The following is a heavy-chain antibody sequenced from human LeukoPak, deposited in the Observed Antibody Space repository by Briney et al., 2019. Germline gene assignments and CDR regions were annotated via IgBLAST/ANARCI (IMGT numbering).Heavy chain of an antibody. CDR1: GFTVSSNY. CDR2: IYSGGST. D-gene: IGHD3-3*01. Sequence: GGSLRLXCAASGFTVSSNYMSWVRQAPGKGLEWVSVIYSGGSTYYADSVKGRFTISRDNSKNTLYLQMNSLRAEDTAVYYCARAYPYYDFWSGYFDYWGQGTLVTVSS. CDR3: ARAYPYYDFWSGYFDY. J-gene: IGHJ4*02. V-gene: IGHV3-66*02.